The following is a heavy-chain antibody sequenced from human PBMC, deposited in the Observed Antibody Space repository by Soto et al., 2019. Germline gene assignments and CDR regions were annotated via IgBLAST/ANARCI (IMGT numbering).Heavy chain of an antibody. CDR1: GGSVSSSSYY. J-gene: IGHJ4*02. CDR3: ARQAGSGSYPIGY. D-gene: IGHD3-10*01. Sequence: PSETLSLTCTVSGGSVSSSSYYWDWIRQPPGKGLEWIGSFYYTGSAYYNPSLKSRLTMSADTSNNQFSLKLSSVTAADTAVYFCARQAGSGSYPIGYWGLGALVIVSS. CDR2: FYYTGSA. V-gene: IGHV4-39*01.